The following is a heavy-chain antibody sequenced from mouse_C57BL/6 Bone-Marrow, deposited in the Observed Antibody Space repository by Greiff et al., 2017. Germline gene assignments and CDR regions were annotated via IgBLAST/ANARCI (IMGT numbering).Heavy chain of an antibody. J-gene: IGHJ2*01. Sequence: ESGAELARPGASVKLSCKASGYTFTSYGISWVKQRTGQGLEWIGEIYPRSGNTYYNEKFKGKATLTADKSSSTAYMELRSLTSEDSAVYFCARSDSNYFDYWGQGTTLTVSS. CDR1: GYTFTSYG. CDR2: IYPRSGNT. V-gene: IGHV1-81*01. CDR3: ARSDSNYFDY. D-gene: IGHD2-5*01.